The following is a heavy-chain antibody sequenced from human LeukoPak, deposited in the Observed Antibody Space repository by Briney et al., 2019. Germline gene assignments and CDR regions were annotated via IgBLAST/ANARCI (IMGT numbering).Heavy chain of an antibody. J-gene: IGHJ4*02. D-gene: IGHD2-15*01. CDR2: ISSSGSTI. V-gene: IGHV3-48*03. Sequence: GGSLRLSCAASGFTFSSYEMNWVRQAPGKGLEWVSYISSSGSTIYYADSVKGRFTISRDNAKNSLYLQMNSLRAGDTAVYYCARDPGCSGGSCYSSFDYWGQGTLVTVSS. CDR3: ARDPGCSGGSCYSSFDY. CDR1: GFTFSSYE.